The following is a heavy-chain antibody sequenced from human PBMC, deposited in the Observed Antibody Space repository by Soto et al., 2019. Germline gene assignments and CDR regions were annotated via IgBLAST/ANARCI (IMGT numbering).Heavy chain of an antibody. CDR3: AREIERNFDY. CDR2: ISYDGGDQ. D-gene: IGHD1-1*01. V-gene: IGHV3-30-3*01. CDR1: GLTFSSYA. J-gene: IGHJ4*02. Sequence: PGGSLRLSCAVSGLTFSSYAIHWVRQAPGLGLEWLAVISYDGGDQYYADPVKGRFTISRDNSKNTLYLQMNSLRVEDTAVYYCAREIERNFDYWSQGTLVTVSS.